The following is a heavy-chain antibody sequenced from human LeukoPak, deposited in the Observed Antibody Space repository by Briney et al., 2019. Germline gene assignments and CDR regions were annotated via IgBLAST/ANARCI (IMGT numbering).Heavy chain of an antibody. CDR3: ARDRKYLYYGMEV. CDR1: GFSVSDIY. Sequence: GGSLRLSCVASGFSVSDIYMNWVRQAPGKGLEWLSVIYSGDRTYYADSVKDRFTISRDISKNTVYLQMNNLRAEDTAVYYCARDRKYLYYGMEVWGQGTTVTVSS. D-gene: IGHD3-10*01. CDR2: IYSGDRT. J-gene: IGHJ6*02. V-gene: IGHV3-66*01.